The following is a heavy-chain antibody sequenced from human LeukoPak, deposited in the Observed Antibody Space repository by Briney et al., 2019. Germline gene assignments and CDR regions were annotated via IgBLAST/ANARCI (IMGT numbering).Heavy chain of an antibody. CDR1: GYTFTGYY. CDR2: INPNSGGT. J-gene: IGHJ4*02. V-gene: IGHV1-2*02. Sequence: ASVKVSCKASGYTFTGYYMHWVRQAPGQGLEWMGWINPNSGGTSYAQKFQGRVTMTRDTSISTAYMELSRLRSDDTAVYYCARARGKQLWLDYWGQGTLVTVSS. CDR3: ARARGKQLWLDY. D-gene: IGHD5-18*01.